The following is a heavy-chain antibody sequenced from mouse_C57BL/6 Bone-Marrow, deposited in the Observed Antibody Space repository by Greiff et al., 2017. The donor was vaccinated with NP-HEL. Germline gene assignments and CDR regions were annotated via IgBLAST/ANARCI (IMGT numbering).Heavy chain of an antibody. D-gene: IGHD1-1*01. CDR1: GYTFTSYG. CDR3: ARTGYYGSSYWFAY. J-gene: IGHJ3*01. CDR2: IYPRSGNT. Sequence: VQLQQSGAELARPGASVKLSCKASGYTFTSYGISWVKQRTGQGLEWIGEIYPRSGNTYYNKKFKGKATLTADKSSSTAYMELRSLTSEDSAVYFCARTGYYGSSYWFAYWGQGTLVTVSA. V-gene: IGHV1-81*01.